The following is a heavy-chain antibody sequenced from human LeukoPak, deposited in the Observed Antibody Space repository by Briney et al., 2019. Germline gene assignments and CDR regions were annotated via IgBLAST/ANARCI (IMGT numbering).Heavy chain of an antibody. CDR2: INHSGST. J-gene: IGHJ4*02. CDR3: ARGRDDFWSGYYSGPCYFDY. V-gene: IGHV4-34*01. Sequence: SETLSLTCAVYGGSFSGYYWSWIRQPPGKGLEWVGEINHSGSTNYNPSLKSRVTISVDTSKNQFSLKLSSVTAADTAVYYCARGRDDFWSGYYSGPCYFDYWGQGTLVTVSS. CDR1: GGSFSGYY. D-gene: IGHD3-3*01.